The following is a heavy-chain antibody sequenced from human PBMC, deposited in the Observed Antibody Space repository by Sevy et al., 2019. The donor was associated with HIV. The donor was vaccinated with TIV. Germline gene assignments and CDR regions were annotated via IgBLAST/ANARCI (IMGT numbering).Heavy chain of an antibody. J-gene: IGHJ1*01. Sequence: GGSLRLSCAASGFTFDDYAMHWVRQAPGKGLEWVSGISWNSAFIGYADSVKGRLTISRDNAKNSLYLQMNSLKPEDTAFYYCANDGCSGSGPSAEYFHHWGQRTLVTVSS. CDR2: ISWNSAFI. D-gene: IGHD6-19*01. CDR3: ANDGCSGSGPSAEYFHH. CDR1: GFTFDDYA. V-gene: IGHV3-9*01.